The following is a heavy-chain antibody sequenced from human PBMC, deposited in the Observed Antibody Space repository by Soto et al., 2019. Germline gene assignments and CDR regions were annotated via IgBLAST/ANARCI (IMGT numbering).Heavy chain of an antibody. V-gene: IGHV4-34*01. D-gene: IGHD1-26*01. CDR1: GGSFSGYY. CDR3: ARGPRMGY. J-gene: IGHJ4*02. Sequence: HVQLQQWGAGLLKPSETLSLTCAVYGGSFSGYYWSWIRQPPGKGLEWIGEINHSGSTNYNPSLKSRVTISVDTSKNQFSLKLSSVTAADTAVYYCARGPRMGYWGQGTLVTVSS. CDR2: INHSGST.